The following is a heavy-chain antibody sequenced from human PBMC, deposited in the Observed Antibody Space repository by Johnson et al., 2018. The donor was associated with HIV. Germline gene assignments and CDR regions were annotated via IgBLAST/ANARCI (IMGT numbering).Heavy chain of an antibody. CDR3: AKDLSSGWYHAFDI. D-gene: IGHD6-19*01. V-gene: IGHV3-30-3*01. Sequence: QVTLVESGGGVVQPGRSLRLSCAASGFTFSYYSMHWVRQAPGKGLEWVAVISHDGSNKYYADSVRGRFTISRDNSKNTLYLQMNSLRAEDTAVYYCAKDLSSGWYHAFDIWGQGTMVTVSS. CDR1: GFTFSYYS. CDR2: ISHDGSNK. J-gene: IGHJ3*02.